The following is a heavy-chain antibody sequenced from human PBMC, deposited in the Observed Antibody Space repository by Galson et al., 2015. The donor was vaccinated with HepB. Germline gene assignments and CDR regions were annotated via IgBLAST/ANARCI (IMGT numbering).Heavy chain of an antibody. CDR1: GFTFSSYW. D-gene: IGHD2-21*01. CDR2: IKEDGSEI. CDR3: ARGLWPYCESANCFRLGYYTDV. Sequence: SLRLSCAASGFTFSSYWMSWVRQAPGKGLEWVANIKEDGSEIFHVDLVKGRFTISRDNAKNSLYLEMNSLRAEDTAVYYCARGLWPYCESANCFRLGYYTDVWGKGTTVTVSS. J-gene: IGHJ6*03. V-gene: IGHV3-7*01.